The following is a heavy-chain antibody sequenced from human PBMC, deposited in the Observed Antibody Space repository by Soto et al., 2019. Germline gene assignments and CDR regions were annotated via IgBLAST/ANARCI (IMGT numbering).Heavy chain of an antibody. CDR3: ARDHIAAAGSLYYYDGMDV. J-gene: IGHJ6*02. CDR2: IYYSGST. D-gene: IGHD6-13*01. Sequence: QVQLQESGPGLVKPSQTLSLTCTVSGGSISSGGYYWSWIRQHPGKGLEWIGYIYYSGSTYYNPSLKSRVTISVATSKNQFSLKLSSVTAADTAVYYCARDHIAAAGSLYYYDGMDVWGQGTTVTVSS. CDR1: GGSISSGGYY. V-gene: IGHV4-31*03.